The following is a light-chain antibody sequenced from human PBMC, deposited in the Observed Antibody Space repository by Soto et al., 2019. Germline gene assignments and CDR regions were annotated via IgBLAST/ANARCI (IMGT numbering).Light chain of an antibody. Sequence: DIQMTQSPSSLSASVGDRVTISSRASQGIANYLSWYQQKPGKVLELLIYAASTLHSGVPSRFSGSGSGTDFTLTISSLQPEDVASYYCQKYSRAPWTFGQGTKVEIK. V-gene: IGKV1-27*01. CDR3: QKYSRAPWT. J-gene: IGKJ1*01. CDR2: AAS. CDR1: QGIANY.